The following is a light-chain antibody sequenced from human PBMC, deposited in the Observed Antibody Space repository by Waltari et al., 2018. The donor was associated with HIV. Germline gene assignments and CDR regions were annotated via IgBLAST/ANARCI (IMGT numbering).Light chain of an antibody. CDR3: GSYAGSNAYV. Sequence: QSALTQPASVSGSPGQSITISCTGTSNDVGYSNLVSWYQQDPGKAPKVMIYEVSKRPSGVSKRFSGSKSGNTASLTISGLQAEDEADYYCGSYAGSNAYVFGIGTKVTVL. CDR2: EVS. V-gene: IGLV2-23*02. CDR1: SNDVGYSNL. J-gene: IGLJ1*01.